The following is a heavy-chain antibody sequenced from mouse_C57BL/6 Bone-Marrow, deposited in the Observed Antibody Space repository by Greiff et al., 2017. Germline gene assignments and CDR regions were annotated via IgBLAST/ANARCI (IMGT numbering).Heavy chain of an antibody. V-gene: IGHV5-17*01. D-gene: IGHD2-4*01. CDR1: GFTFSDYG. CDR3: ARQNYDYAFYYAMDY. CDR2: ISSGSSTI. Sequence: EVQVVESGGGLVKPGGSLKLSCAASGFTFSDYGMHWVRQAPEKGLEWVAYISSGSSTIYYADTVKGRFTISRDNAKNTLFLQMTSLRSEDTAMYYCARQNYDYAFYYAMDYWGQGTSVTVSS. J-gene: IGHJ4*01.